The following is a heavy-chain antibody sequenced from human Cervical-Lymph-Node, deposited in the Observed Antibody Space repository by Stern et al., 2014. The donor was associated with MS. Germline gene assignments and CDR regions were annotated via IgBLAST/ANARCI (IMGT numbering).Heavy chain of an antibody. Sequence: VQLVESGGGVVQPGRSLRLSCAASGFTFSSYGMHWVRQAPGQGLEWVAVISYDGSNKYYADSVKGRFTISRDNSKNTLYLQMNSLRAEDTAVYYCAKDYCSGGSCYSGDGMDVWGQGTTVTVSS. V-gene: IGHV3-30*18. CDR3: AKDYCSGGSCYSGDGMDV. D-gene: IGHD2-15*01. CDR1: GFTFSSYG. CDR2: ISYDGSNK. J-gene: IGHJ6*02.